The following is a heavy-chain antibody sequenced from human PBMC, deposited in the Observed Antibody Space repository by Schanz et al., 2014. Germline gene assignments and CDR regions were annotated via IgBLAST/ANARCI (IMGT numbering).Heavy chain of an antibody. D-gene: IGHD3-22*01. CDR3: AKDGRLPYYGTGSDFDY. CDR2: ISNSGTYT. J-gene: IGHJ4*02. Sequence: QVYLVESGGDLVKPGGSLRLSCAASGFTFSDYYMAWIRQAPGKGLEWISYISNSGTYTKYADSVKGRFVISRDNARSSLYLQMSSLRDGDTAVYYCAKDGRLPYYGTGSDFDYWGQGTLVDVSA. V-gene: IGHV3-11*05. CDR1: GFTFSDYY.